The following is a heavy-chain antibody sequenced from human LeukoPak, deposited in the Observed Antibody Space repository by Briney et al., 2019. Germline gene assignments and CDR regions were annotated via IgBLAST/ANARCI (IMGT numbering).Heavy chain of an antibody. D-gene: IGHD4-17*01. CDR3: ARFNLGYGDLNHLPY. CDR2: IYTSGST. CDR1: GGSISSYY. V-gene: IGHV4-4*07. Sequence: PSETLSLTCTVSGGSISSYYWSWIRQPAGKGLEWIGRIYTSGSTNYNPSLKSRVTMSVDTSKNQFSLKLSSVTAADTAVYYCARFNLGYGDLNHLPYWGQGTLVTVSS. J-gene: IGHJ4*02.